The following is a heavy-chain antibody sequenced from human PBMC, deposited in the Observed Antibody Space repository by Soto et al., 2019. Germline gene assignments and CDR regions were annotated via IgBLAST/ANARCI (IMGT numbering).Heavy chain of an antibody. CDR3: AKDLVRAGEPNWFDP. Sequence: TGGSLRLSCAASGFTFSSYAMSWVRQAPGKGLEWVSAISGSGGSTYYADSVKGRFTISRDNSRNTLYLQMNSLRAEDTAVYYCAKDLVRAGEPNWFDPWGQGTLVTVSS. D-gene: IGHD3-10*01. J-gene: IGHJ5*02. V-gene: IGHV3-23*01. CDR2: ISGSGGST. CDR1: GFTFSSYA.